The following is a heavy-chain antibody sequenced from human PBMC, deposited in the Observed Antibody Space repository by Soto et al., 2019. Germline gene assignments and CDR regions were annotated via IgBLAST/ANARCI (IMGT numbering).Heavy chain of an antibody. CDR3: TTETYDSSGYYYENFDY. CDR2: IKSKTDGGTT. J-gene: IGHJ4*02. D-gene: IGHD3-22*01. V-gene: IGHV3-15*07. Sequence: EVQLVESGGGLVKPGGSLRLSCAASGFTFSNAWMNWVRQAPGKGLEWVGRIKSKTDGGTTDYAAPVKGRFTISRDDSKNTLYLQMNSLKTEDTAEYYCTTETYDSSGYYYENFDYWGQGTLVTVSS. CDR1: GFTFSNAW.